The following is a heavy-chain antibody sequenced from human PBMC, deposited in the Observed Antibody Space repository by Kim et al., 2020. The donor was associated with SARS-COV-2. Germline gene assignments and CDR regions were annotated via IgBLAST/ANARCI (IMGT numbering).Heavy chain of an antibody. CDR3: AKEEGLDSSSYFDY. D-gene: IGHD6-13*01. Sequence: ADARKGRVTSARENSKNTLYLQMNGLRAEDTAVYYCAKEEGLDSSSYFDYWGQGTLVTVSS. J-gene: IGHJ4*02. V-gene: IGHV3-33*06.